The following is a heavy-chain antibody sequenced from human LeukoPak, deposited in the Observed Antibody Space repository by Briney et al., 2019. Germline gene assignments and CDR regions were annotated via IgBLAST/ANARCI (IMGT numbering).Heavy chain of an antibody. CDR1: GSSFSDTY. V-gene: IGHV3-15*07. J-gene: IGHJ4*02. Sequence: PGGSLRLSCVASGSSFSDTYINWVRQIPGTGLEWVGLIKNKADRGEIEYAAPVKDRFTISRDDSKNTVYLQMSSLKTEDTAVYYCTTESSGSLPYWGQGTLVTVSS. D-gene: IGHD1-26*01. CDR2: IKNKADRGEI. CDR3: TTESSGSLPY.